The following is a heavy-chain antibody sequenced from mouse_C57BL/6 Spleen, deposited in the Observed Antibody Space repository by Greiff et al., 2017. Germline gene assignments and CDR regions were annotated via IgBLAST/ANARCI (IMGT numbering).Heavy chain of an antibody. D-gene: IGHD1-1*01. CDR1: GYTFTSYW. CDR3: ARRIIYYGSSYDY. Sequence: QVQLQQSGAELVKPGASVKMSCKASGYTFTSYWITWVKQRPGQGLEWIGDIYPGSGSTNYNEKFKSKATLTVDTSSSTAYMQLSSLTSEDSAVYYGARRIIYYGSSYDYWGQGTTLTVSS. J-gene: IGHJ2*01. CDR2: IYPGSGST. V-gene: IGHV1-55*01.